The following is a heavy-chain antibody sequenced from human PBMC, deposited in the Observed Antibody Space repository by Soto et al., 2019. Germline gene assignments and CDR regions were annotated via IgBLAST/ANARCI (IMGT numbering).Heavy chain of an antibody. CDR1: GFTFSSYW. Sequence: EVQLVESGGGLVQPGGSLRLSCAASGFTFSSYWMCWVRQAPGKGLEWVANIRQDGSEKYYVDSVKGRFTISRDNAKNSLSLQMNSLRAEDTAVYYCVRAFLGPFNIWGQGTMVTVSS. CDR3: VRAFLGPFNI. J-gene: IGHJ3*02. V-gene: IGHV3-7*01. D-gene: IGHD3-10*01. CDR2: IRQDGSEK.